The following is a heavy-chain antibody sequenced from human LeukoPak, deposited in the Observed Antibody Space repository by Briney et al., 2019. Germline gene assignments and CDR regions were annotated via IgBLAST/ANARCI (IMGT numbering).Heavy chain of an antibody. J-gene: IGHJ4*02. Sequence: SETLSLTCTVSGGSISSGSYYWSWIRQPAGKALEWIGRIYTSGGTNYNPSLKSRVTISVDTSKNQFSLKLSSVTAADTAVYFCATERLGYCSGGSCYPFDYWGQGILVTVSS. CDR2: IYTSGGT. CDR1: GGSISSGSYY. V-gene: IGHV4-61*02. D-gene: IGHD2-15*01. CDR3: ATERLGYCSGGSCYPFDY.